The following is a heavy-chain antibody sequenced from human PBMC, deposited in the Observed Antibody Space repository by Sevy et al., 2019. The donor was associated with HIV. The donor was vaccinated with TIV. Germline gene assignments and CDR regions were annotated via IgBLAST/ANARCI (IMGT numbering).Heavy chain of an antibody. J-gene: IGHJ3*02. V-gene: IGHV3-53*01. Sequence: GGSLRLSCAASGFTVSSNYMSWVRQAPGKGLEWVSVIYSGGSTYYADSVKGRFTISRDNSKNTLYLQMNSLRAEDTAVYYCARAHSWMELAAFDIWGQGTMVTVSS. CDR2: IYSGGST. CDR3: ARAHSWMELAAFDI. CDR1: GFTVSSNY. D-gene: IGHD6-13*01.